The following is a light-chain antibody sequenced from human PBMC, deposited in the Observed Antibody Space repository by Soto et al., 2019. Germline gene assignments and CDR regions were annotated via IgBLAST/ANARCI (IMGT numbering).Light chain of an antibody. CDR3: QVWDTSSDHPV. V-gene: IGLV3-21*01. CDR1: NIGIKD. CDR2: DNR. J-gene: IGLJ2*01. Sequence: SYELTQPPSESVAPGQTASISCGGNNIGIKDVYWYQQQPGQAPVLVIYDNRDRPSGIPERFSGSNSGNTATLTISRVEAGDEADYYCQVWDTSSDHPVFGGGTKLTVL.